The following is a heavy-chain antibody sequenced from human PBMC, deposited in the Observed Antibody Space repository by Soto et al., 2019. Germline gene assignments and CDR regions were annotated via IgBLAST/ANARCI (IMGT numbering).Heavy chain of an antibody. CDR2: IHYDGSNT. Sequence: PGGSLRLSCAASGLTFRNYGMHWVRQAPGKGLEWLAVIHYDGSNTYYANSVKGRFTISRDTSKNTVYLQMDSLKVEDTAVYYCARDVDRTSHLNWFDPWGQGVMVTVSS. CDR3: ARDVDRTSHLNWFDP. CDR1: GLTFRNYG. V-gene: IGHV3-33*08. D-gene: IGHD5-12*01. J-gene: IGHJ5*02.